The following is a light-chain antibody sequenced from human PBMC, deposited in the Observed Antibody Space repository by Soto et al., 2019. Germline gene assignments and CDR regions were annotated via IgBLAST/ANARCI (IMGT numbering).Light chain of an antibody. CDR3: QQYYSTPIT. V-gene: IGKV4-1*01. CDR1: QSVLYSSNNKNY. J-gene: IGKJ5*01. Sequence: DIVMTQSPDSLAVSLGERATINCKSSQSVLYSSNNKNYLAWYQQKPGQPPKLLIYWASTRESGVPDRFSGSGSGTDFTLPPSSLQAEDVAVYYCQQYYSTPITFGQGTRLEIK. CDR2: WAS.